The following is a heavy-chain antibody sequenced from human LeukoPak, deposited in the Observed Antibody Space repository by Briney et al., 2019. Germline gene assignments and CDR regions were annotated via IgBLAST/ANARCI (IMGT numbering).Heavy chain of an antibody. J-gene: IGHJ4*02. V-gene: IGHV1-24*01. CDR2: FDPEDGET. D-gene: IGHD3-3*01. CDR1: GYTLTELS. Sequence: ASVKVSCKVSGYTLTELSMHWVRQAPGKGLEWMGGFDPEDGETIYAQKFQGRVTMTEDTSTDTAYMELSSLRSEDTAVYYCATFYTISNEGTWVDYWGQGTLVTVSS. CDR3: ATFYTISNEGTWVDY.